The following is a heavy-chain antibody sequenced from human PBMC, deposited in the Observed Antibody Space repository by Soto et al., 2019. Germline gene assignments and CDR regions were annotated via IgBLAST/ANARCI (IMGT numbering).Heavy chain of an antibody. CDR2: ISGSGGST. CDR3: AKDGGLIRVFYYYYGMDV. D-gene: IGHD3-16*01. V-gene: IGHV3-23*01. CDR1: GFTFSRYA. Sequence: HPGGSLRLSCAASGFTFSRYAMSWVRQAPGKGLERVSAISGSGGSTYYADSVKGRFTISRDNSKNTLYLQMNSLRAEDTAVYYCAKDGGLIRVFYYYYGMDVWGQGTTVTVS. J-gene: IGHJ6*02.